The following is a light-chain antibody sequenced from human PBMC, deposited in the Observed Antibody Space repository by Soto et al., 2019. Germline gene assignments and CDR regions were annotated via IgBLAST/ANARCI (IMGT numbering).Light chain of an antibody. J-gene: IGKJ4*01. CDR1: QSVSNW. CDR3: QQSYSTPLT. V-gene: IGKV1-12*01. Sequence: DIQLTQSPSSVSASVGDRVTITCRASQSVSNWLAWYQQKSGHAPKLLIFGTSSLHSGVPSGFSGSGSGTEFTLTINSLQPEDFATYYCQQSYSTPLTFGGGTKVDIK. CDR2: GTS.